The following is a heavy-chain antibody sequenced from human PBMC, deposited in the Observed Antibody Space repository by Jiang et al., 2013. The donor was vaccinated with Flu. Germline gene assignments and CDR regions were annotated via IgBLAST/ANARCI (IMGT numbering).Heavy chain of an antibody. J-gene: IGHJ4*02. D-gene: IGHD6-19*01. CDR1: D. Sequence: DINWVRQATGQGLEWMGWMNPNSGNTGYAQKFQGRVTMTRNTSISTAYMELSSLRSEDTAVYYCALEGQWLVRDYWGQGTLVTVSS. CDR3: ALEGQWLVRDY. V-gene: IGHV1-8*01. CDR2: MNPNSGNT.